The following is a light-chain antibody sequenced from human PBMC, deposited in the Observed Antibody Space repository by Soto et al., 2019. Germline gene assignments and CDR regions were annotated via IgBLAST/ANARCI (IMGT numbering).Light chain of an antibody. CDR3: QQYGGSST. Sequence: EIVMTKSPATLSFSPGERSTLSCRASQSVSSTYLGWYQQQPGQPPRLLMSGTSNRATGTPDRFSGSGSGTDFTLTISRLEPEDFAVYYCQQYGGSSTFGQGTRWIS. CDR1: QSVSSTY. V-gene: IGKV3-20*01. CDR2: GTS. J-gene: IGKJ1*01.